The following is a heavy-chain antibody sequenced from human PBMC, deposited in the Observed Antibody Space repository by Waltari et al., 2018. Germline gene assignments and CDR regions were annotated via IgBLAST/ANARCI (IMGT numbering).Heavy chain of an antibody. Sequence: QVQLVQSGAEVKKPGASVKVSCKASGYTFTDWYMYWVRQAPGQGLEGMGRISPNSGGTNDEQKLQGRVTMTSDTSISTAYMELSRLTSDDTAVYYCARDGGKTTVSSKRAFDIWGQGTMVTVSS. V-gene: IGHV1-2*06. D-gene: IGHD4-17*01. CDR3: ARDGGKTTVSSKRAFDI. CDR1: GYTFTDWY. CDR2: ISPNSGGT. J-gene: IGHJ3*02.